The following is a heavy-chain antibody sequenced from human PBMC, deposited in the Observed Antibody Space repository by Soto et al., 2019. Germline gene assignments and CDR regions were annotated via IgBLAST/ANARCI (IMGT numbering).Heavy chain of an antibody. Sequence: PSETLSLTCAVYGGSFSGYYWSWIRQPPGKGLEWIGEINHSGSTNYNPSLKSRVTISVDTSKNQFSLKLSSVTAADTAVYYCARRSYNMIARPNWFDPWGQGTLVTVSS. D-gene: IGHD3-22*01. CDR2: INHSGST. CDR3: ARRSYNMIARPNWFDP. CDR1: GGSFSGYY. V-gene: IGHV4-34*01. J-gene: IGHJ5*02.